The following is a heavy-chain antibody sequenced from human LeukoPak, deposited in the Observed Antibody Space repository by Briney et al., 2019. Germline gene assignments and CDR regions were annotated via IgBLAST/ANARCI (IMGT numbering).Heavy chain of an antibody. CDR1: GFTFSTYE. CDR3: ARDKDPPAAKVSYYYYGMDV. J-gene: IGHJ6*02. V-gene: IGHV3-48*03. D-gene: IGHD2-2*01. Sequence: PSGGSLRLSCAASGFTFSTYEMNWVRQAPGKGLEWVSYISSSGSTIYYADSVKGRFTISRDNAKNSLYLQMNSLRAEDTAVYYCARDKDPPAAKVSYYYYGMDVWGQGTTVTVSS. CDR2: ISSSGSTI.